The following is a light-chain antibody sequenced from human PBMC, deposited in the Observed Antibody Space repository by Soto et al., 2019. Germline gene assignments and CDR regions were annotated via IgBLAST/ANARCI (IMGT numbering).Light chain of an antibody. V-gene: IGKV3-20*01. CDR1: QSVSSSS. CDR3: QQYGISPRT. J-gene: IGKJ1*01. Sequence: EIVLTQSPGTLSLFPGERATLSCRASQSVSSSSLAWYQHKPGQAPSLLIYGVSSRATDIPDRFSGSGSGTDFTLTISRREPEDFAVYYCQQYGISPRTFGQGTKVEIK. CDR2: GVS.